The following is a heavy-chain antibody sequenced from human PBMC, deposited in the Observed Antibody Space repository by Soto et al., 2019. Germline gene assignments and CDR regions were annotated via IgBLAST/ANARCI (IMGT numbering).Heavy chain of an antibody. D-gene: IGHD6-6*01. CDR3: AKDRTFGPPLVRFDS. V-gene: IGHV3-23*01. CDR2: ISGNGGST. CDR1: GFTFSNYA. Sequence: LRLSCVVSGFTFSNYAMTWVRQAPGKGLEWVSAISGNGGSTYYADSVKGRFTISRDNSKSTLHLQMNSLRVEDTAVYYCAKDRTFGPPLVRFDSWGQGTLVTVSS. J-gene: IGHJ4*02.